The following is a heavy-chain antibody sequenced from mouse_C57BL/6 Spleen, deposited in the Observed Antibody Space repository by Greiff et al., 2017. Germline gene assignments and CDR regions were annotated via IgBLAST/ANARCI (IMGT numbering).Heavy chain of an antibody. CDR1: GYAFSSSW. V-gene: IGHV1-82*01. CDR2: IYPGDGDT. Sequence: QVQLQQSGPELVKPGASVKISCKASGYAFSSSWMNWVKQRPGKGLEWMGRIYPGDGDTTYNGKFTGKATLTADKSSSTAYMQLSSLTSEDSAAYFCASSSYWYFDVWGTGTTVTVSS. CDR3: ASSSYWYFDV. D-gene: IGHD1-3*01. J-gene: IGHJ1*03.